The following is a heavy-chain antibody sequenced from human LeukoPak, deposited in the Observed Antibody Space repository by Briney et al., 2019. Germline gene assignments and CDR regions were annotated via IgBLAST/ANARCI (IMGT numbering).Heavy chain of an antibody. CDR3: ARESAKYYDFWSGRETGYMDV. V-gene: IGHV3-30*01. Sequence: PGRSLRLSCAASGFTVSSYAMHWVRQDPGKGLEWVAVISYDGRNKYYAESVKGTFTISRDNSKNTLYLQMNSLRAEDTAVYYCARESAKYYDFWSGRETGYMDVWGKGTTVTVSS. D-gene: IGHD3-3*01. J-gene: IGHJ6*03. CDR1: GFTVSSYA. CDR2: ISYDGRNK.